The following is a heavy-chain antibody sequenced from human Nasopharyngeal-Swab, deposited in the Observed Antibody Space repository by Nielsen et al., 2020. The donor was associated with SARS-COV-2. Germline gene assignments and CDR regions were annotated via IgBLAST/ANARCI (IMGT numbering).Heavy chain of an antibody. D-gene: IGHD3-9*01. CDR3: ARHDYDILTGYSY. Sequence: GGSLRLSCKGSGYVFSAYWIGWVRQMPGRGLEWMGVIYPGDSDARYSPSFQGQVTFSADKSIDTAYLHLRSLKASDTAIYYCARHDYDILTGYSYWGQGTPVTVSS. V-gene: IGHV5-51*01. CDR2: IYPGDSDA. CDR1: GYVFSAYW. J-gene: IGHJ4*01.